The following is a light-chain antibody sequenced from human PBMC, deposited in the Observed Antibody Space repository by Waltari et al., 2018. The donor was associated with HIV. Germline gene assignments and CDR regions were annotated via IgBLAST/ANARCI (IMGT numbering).Light chain of an antibody. V-gene: IGLV2-11*01. J-gene: IGLJ3*02. CDR1: SSDVGGYNY. CDR3: CSYAGDYTFR. CDR2: DVG. Sequence: QSALTQPRSVSGSPGQSVTISCTGNSSDVGGYNYVSWYQQHPGKAPQLMVYDVGKRPSGVPARCFGSKSGNTASLTISGLQAEDEADFYCCSYAGDYTFRFGGGTKLTVL.